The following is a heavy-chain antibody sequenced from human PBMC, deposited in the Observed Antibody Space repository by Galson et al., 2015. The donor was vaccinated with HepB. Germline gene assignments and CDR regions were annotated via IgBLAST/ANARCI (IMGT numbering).Heavy chain of an antibody. J-gene: IGHJ4*02. CDR3: AKGGSSSAVYFDY. CDR2: ISGSGGST. Sequence: SLRLSCAASGFTFSSFAMSWVRQAPGKGLEWVSAISGSGGSTYYADSVKGRFTISRDNSKNTLYLQMNSLRAEDTAVYYCAKGGSSSAVYFDYWGQGTLVTVSS. V-gene: IGHV3-23*01. CDR1: GFTFSSFA. D-gene: IGHD6-6*01.